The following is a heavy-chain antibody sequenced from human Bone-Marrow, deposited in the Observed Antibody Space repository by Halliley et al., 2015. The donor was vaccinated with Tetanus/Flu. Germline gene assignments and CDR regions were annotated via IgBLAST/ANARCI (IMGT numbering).Heavy chain of an antibody. V-gene: IGHV3-7*03. D-gene: IGHD3-3*01. Sequence: SLRLSCAASGFTFSRYWMSWVRQPPGKGLEWVANIKQDGSEKYYVDSVEGRFTISRDNSKNSVYLEMNSLRDEDTAAYYCARDGSQDDFWDGLFLFFYGMAVWGQGTTVTVSS. J-gene: IGHJ6*02. CDR1: GFTFSRYW. CDR3: ARDGSQDDFWDGLFLFFYGMAV. CDR2: IKQDGSEK.